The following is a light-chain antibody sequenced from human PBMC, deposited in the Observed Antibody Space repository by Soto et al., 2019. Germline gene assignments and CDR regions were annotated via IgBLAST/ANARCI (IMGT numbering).Light chain of an antibody. CDR2: AAS. Sequence: KSQSPSSLSASVGDRVTITCRASETIARYLNWYQQKPGKAPNLLIYAASTLKSGFPSRFSGTGSGTDFTLTISRLQPEDFATYYCQQTYNPPRTFGQGTKVDIK. V-gene: IGKV1-39*01. J-gene: IGKJ1*01. CDR1: ETIARY. CDR3: QQTYNPPRT.